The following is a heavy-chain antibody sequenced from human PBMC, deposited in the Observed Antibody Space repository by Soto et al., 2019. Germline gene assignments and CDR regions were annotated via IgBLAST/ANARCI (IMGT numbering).Heavy chain of an antibody. CDR2: INPKSGGT. CDR1: GYSFTDYH. V-gene: IGHV1-2*04. J-gene: IGHJ3*02. D-gene: IGHD3-22*01. CDR3: ARTRKVYYDSRGAFDI. Sequence: WASVKVSCKASGYSFTDYHIHWVRQAPGQGLEWLGRINPKSGGTSTAQKFQGWVTMTTDTSISTASMELTRLRSDDTAVYYCARTRKVYYDSRGAFDIWGQGTMVTVSS.